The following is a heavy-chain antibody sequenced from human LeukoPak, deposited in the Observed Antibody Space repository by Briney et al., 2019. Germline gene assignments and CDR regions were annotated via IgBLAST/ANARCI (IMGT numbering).Heavy chain of an antibody. Sequence: SVKLSCTSSGGTFTSYAISWVRQAPGQGPEWMGGIIPIFGTATYAQKFQGRVTITSDQSTSTASMELSSLRSEDTGVYSCAREYGSGSYWPNYYFEIWGQGALVTVSS. CDR2: IIPIFGTA. CDR3: AREYGSGSYWPNYYFEI. V-gene: IGHV1-69*13. D-gene: IGHD3-10*01. CDR1: GGTFTSYA. J-gene: IGHJ4*02.